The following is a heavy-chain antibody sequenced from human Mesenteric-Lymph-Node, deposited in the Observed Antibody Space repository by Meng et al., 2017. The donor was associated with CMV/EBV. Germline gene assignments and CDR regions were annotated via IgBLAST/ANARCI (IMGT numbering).Heavy chain of an antibody. Sequence: VSGVSIRSGGYYWSWIRQSPGKGLEWIGYIYYTGVTYYNPSLKSRVTISVDNSKNQFSLKLSSVTAADTAIHYCAKEKIGGSAAFDYWGQGILVTVSS. D-gene: IGHD3-16*01. CDR1: GVSIRSGGYY. V-gene: IGHV4-31*02. J-gene: IGHJ4*02. CDR3: AKEKIGGSAAFDY. CDR2: IYYTGVT.